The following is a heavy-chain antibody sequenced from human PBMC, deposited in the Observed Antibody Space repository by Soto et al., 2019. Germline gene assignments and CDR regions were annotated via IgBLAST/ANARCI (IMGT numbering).Heavy chain of an antibody. V-gene: IGHV4-59*13. Sequence: SETLSHTCTVSGGSISRYDWRWIRQPPGKGLQWIGHIYYSGSTDYNPSLKSRVAISVDASKTHFSLRLNSVTAADAAVYYCATYDSPYYYMDVWGKGTTVT. D-gene: IGHD3-16*01. CDR2: IYYSGST. CDR3: ATYDSPYYYMDV. CDR1: GGSISRYD. J-gene: IGHJ6*03.